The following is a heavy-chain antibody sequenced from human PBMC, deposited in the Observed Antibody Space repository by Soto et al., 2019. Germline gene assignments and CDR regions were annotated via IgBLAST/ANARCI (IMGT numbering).Heavy chain of an antibody. J-gene: IGHJ6*02. CDR2: ISGSGGST. CDR3: AEGYFEWEYYYYGMDV. V-gene: IGHV3-23*01. CDR1: GFTFSSYA. Sequence: EVQLLESGGGLVQPGGSLRLSCAASGFTFSSYAMNWIRLAPGKGLEWVSVISGSGGSTYYADSVKGRFTISRDNSKNTVHLQMNTLRAEDTAVYYCAEGYFEWEYYYYGMDVWGQGTTVTVSS. D-gene: IGHD1-26*01.